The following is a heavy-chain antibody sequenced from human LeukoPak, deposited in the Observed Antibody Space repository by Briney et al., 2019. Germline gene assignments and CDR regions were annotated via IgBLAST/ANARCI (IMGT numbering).Heavy chain of an antibody. Sequence: GGSLRLSCAASGFTFSTYAMSWVRQAPGKGLERVSSISDKGGRKFYADSVRGRLTISRDNSRSTLYLQMNSLRADDTAVYYCARSTLSCSTTSCFMGDFDYWGQGTLVTVSS. CDR3: ARSTLSCSTTSCFMGDFDY. D-gene: IGHD2-2*01. CDR1: GFTFSTYA. V-gene: IGHV3-23*01. J-gene: IGHJ4*02. CDR2: ISDKGGRK.